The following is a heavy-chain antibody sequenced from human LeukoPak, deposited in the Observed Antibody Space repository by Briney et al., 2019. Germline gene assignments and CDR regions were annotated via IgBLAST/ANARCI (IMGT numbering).Heavy chain of an antibody. V-gene: IGHV4-38-2*01. CDR1: GFSITSGDY. CDR3: ARVGPLAVGTGKRVYSFDY. D-gene: IGHD1-1*01. J-gene: IGHJ4*02. CDR2: ISHSGDT. Sequence: SETLSLTCDVSGFSITSGDYWGWIRQSPGRGLEWIGSISHSGDTYYITSLRSRVTMSLDTSRNQFSLDLRSVSAADTAVYFCARVGPLAVGTGKRVYSFDYWGQGTLVTVSS.